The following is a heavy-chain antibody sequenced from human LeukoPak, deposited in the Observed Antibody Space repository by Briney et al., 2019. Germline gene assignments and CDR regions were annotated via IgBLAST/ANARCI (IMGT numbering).Heavy chain of an antibody. Sequence: PGRSLRPSCAASGFTFSSYGMHWVRRAPGKGLEWVAVISYDGSNKYYADSVKGRFTISRDNSKNTLYLQMNSLRAEDTAVYYCAKDWGYSGQGTLVTVSS. CDR1: GFTFSSYG. CDR3: AKDWGY. CDR2: ISYDGSNK. J-gene: IGHJ4*02. D-gene: IGHD3-16*01. V-gene: IGHV3-30*18.